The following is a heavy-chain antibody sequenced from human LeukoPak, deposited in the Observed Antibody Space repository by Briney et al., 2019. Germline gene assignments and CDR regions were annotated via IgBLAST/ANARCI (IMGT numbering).Heavy chain of an antibody. CDR3: ATFSYAGNAGGSVGY. V-gene: IGHV3-53*01. J-gene: IGHJ4*02. CDR1: GFTVSSNY. D-gene: IGHD4-23*01. CDR2: FYSGGNT. Sequence: GGSLRLSCAASGFTVSSNYVTWVRQAPGKGLEWVSVFYSGGNTYYADSVQGRFTISRDTSKNTVDLQMNSLRSEDAAVYYCATFSYAGNAGGSVGYWGQGTLVTVSS.